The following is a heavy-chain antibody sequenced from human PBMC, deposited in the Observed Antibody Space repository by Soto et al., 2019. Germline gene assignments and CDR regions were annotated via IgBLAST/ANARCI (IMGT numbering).Heavy chain of an antibody. Sequence: EVQLLESGGGLVQPGGSLRLSCAASGFTFSSYAMSWVRQAPGKGLEWVSAIYSGGSTYYADSVKGRFTISRDNSKNTLYLQMNSLRAEDTAVYYCAIRNIVATIGAFEIWGQGTMVTVSS. D-gene: IGHD5-12*01. CDR3: AIRNIVATIGAFEI. CDR1: GFTFSSYA. CDR2: IYSGGST. V-gene: IGHV3-66*01. J-gene: IGHJ3*02.